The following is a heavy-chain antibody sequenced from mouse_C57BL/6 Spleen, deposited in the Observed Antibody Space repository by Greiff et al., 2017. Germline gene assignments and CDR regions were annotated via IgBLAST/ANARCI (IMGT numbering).Heavy chain of an antibody. V-gene: IGHV14-3*01. D-gene: IGHD1-1*01. CDR1: GFNIKNTY. CDR2: IDPANGST. CDR3: ARGYGSSCFYAMNY. J-gene: IGHJ4*01. Sequence: EVQLQQSVAELVRPGASVKLSCTASGFNIKNTYMHWVKQRPEQGLEWIGRIDPANGSTKYAPKFQGKATITADTSSNTAYLQRSSLTSEDTAIYYGARGYGSSCFYAMNYWGQGTSVTVSS.